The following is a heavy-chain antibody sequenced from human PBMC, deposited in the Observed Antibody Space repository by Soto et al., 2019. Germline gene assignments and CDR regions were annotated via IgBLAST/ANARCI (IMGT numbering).Heavy chain of an antibody. J-gene: IGHJ4*02. V-gene: IGHV1-8*01. CDR1: GYTFTSLH. CDR2: VNPKNGDT. Sequence: QVQLVQSGAEVKKPGASVKVSCKASGYTFTSLHMNWVRQATGQGLEWMGWVNPKNGDTGYAQKFQGRVTMTRNTSISTFYMELSSLTSDDTAVYYCARGVGDLGDYWGQGTLGTVSS. CDR3: ARGVGDLGDY. D-gene: IGHD3-10*01.